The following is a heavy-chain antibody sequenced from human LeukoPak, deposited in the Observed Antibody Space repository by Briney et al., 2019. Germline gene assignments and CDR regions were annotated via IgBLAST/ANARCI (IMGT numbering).Heavy chain of an antibody. Sequence: PSETLSLTCTVSGYSISSGYYWGRIRQPPGKGLEWIGSVSHSGSAYNNPSLKSRVTISLDTSKNQVSLKLTSVTAADTAVYYCARAPEGGFLEWLLVDYWGQGTLVTVSS. CDR3: ARAPEGGFLEWLLVDY. J-gene: IGHJ4*02. CDR1: GYSISSGYY. D-gene: IGHD3-3*01. CDR2: VSHSGSA. V-gene: IGHV4-38-2*02.